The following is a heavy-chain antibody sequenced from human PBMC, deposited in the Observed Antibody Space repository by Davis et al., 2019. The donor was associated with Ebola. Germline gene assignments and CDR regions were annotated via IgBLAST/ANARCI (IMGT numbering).Heavy chain of an antibody. D-gene: IGHD2-15*01. Sequence: ESLKISCTVSGVSISRHYWSWIRQPPGKRLEWIGSIYYTGSAYYNSSLNSRVTISVDTSKNQFSLKLSSVTAADTAVYYCARSLPLHYFDYWGQGTLVTVSS. J-gene: IGHJ4*02. CDR3: ARSLPLHYFDY. V-gene: IGHV4-59*11. CDR2: IYYTGSA. CDR1: GVSISRHY.